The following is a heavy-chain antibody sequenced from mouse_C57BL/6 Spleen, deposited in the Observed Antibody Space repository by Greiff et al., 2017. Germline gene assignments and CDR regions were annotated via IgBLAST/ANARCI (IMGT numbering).Heavy chain of an antibody. J-gene: IGHJ3*01. CDR2: IYPGSGNT. D-gene: IGHD2-4*01. Sequence: LVESGPELVKPGASVKISCKASGYSFTSYYIHWVKQRPGQGLEWIGWIYPGSGNTKYNEKFKGKATLTADTSSSTAYMQLSSLTSEDSAVYYCARGGDYDPFAYWGQGTLVTVSA. CDR3: ARGGDYDPFAY. V-gene: IGHV1-66*01. CDR1: GYSFTSYY.